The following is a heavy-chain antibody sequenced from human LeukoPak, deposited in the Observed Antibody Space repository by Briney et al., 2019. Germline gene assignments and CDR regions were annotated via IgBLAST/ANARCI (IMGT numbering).Heavy chain of an antibody. D-gene: IGHD6-19*01. CDR2: ISAYNGNT. V-gene: IGHV1-18*01. CDR3: ASGIAVAGAFDY. Sequence: ASVKVSCKASGYTFTSYGISWVRRAPGQGLEWMGWISAYNGNTNYAQKLQGRVTMTTDTSTSTAYMELRSLRSDDTAVCYCASGIAVAGAFDYWGQGTLVTVSS. J-gene: IGHJ4*02. CDR1: GYTFTSYG.